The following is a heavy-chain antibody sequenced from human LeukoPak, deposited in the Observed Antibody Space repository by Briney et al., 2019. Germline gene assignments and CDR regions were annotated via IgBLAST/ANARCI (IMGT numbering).Heavy chain of an antibody. CDR3: ARLGSSAPLYYFDY. D-gene: IGHD6-19*01. CDR1: GDSISSYY. CDR2: IYYSGST. V-gene: IGHV4-39*01. J-gene: IGHJ4*02. Sequence: KPSETLSLTCTVSGDSISSYYWGWIRQPPGKGLEWIGNIYYSGSTYYNPSLKSRVTISADTSKNQFSLKLSSVTAADSAIYYCARLGSSAPLYYFDYWGQGTLVTVSS.